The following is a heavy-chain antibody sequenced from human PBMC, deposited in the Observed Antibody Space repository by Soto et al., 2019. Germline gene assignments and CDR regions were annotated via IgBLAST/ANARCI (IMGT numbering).Heavy chain of an antibody. J-gene: IGHJ3*02. V-gene: IGHV1-69*01. D-gene: IGHD3-22*01. Sequence: QVQLVQSGAEVKKPGSSVKVSCKASGGTFSSYAISWERQAPGQGLEWMGGIIPIFGTANYAQKFQGRVTITADESTSTAYMELSSRRSEDTAVYYGASSRVTYYYDRSAFDSWGQGKMVTVSS. CDR2: IIPIFGTA. CDR1: GGTFSSYA. CDR3: ASSRVTYYYDRSAFDS.